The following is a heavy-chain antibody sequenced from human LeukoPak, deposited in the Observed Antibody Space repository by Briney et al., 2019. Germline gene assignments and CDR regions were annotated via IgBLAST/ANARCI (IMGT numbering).Heavy chain of an antibody. CDR3: ANLPYYYDSSGYYSGY. CDR1: GFTFSSYG. J-gene: IGHJ4*02. Sequence: QPGRSLRLSCAASGFTFSSYGMHWVRQAPGKGLEWVAVISYDGSNKYYADSVKGRFTISRDNSKNTLYLQMNSLRAEDTAVYYCANLPYYYDSSGYYSGYWGQGTLVTVSS. D-gene: IGHD3-22*01. V-gene: IGHV3-30*18. CDR2: ISYDGSNK.